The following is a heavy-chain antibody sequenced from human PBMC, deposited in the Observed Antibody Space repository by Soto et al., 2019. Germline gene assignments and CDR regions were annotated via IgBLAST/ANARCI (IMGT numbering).Heavy chain of an antibody. Sequence: GGSLRLSCAASGFTFSSYAMSWVRQAPGKGLEWVSAISGSGGSTYYADSVKGRFTISRDNSKNTLYLQMNSLRAEDTAVYYCARVSWQWVIAVAATARDALDIWGQGTMVTVSS. D-gene: IGHD2-15*01. CDR3: ARVSWQWVIAVAATARDALDI. V-gene: IGHV3-23*01. CDR1: GFTFSSYA. CDR2: ISGSGGST. J-gene: IGHJ3*02.